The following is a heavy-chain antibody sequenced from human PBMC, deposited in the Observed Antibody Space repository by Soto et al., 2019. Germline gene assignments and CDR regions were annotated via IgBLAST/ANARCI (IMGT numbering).Heavy chain of an antibody. D-gene: IGHD3-22*01. CDR3: ARDTDHYDVTGYYSDLRY. CDR2: INHSGST. Sequence: SETLSLTCAVSGGSFSGYYWTWIRQPPGTGMEWIGEINHSGSTNYNLSFKSRVTISLDTSKNQFSLKLSSVTAADTAVYYCARDTDHYDVTGYYSDLRYWGQGALVTVSS. CDR1: GGSFSGYY. V-gene: IGHV4-34*01. J-gene: IGHJ4*02.